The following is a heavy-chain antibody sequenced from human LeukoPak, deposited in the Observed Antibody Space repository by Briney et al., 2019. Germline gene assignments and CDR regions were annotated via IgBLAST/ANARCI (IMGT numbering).Heavy chain of an antibody. J-gene: IGHJ3*02. CDR1: GYSFTSYW. CDR2: IYPGDSDT. CDR3: ARHYXXXXGAVPAFDI. Sequence: GESLKISCKGSGYSFTSYWIGWVRQMPGKGLEWMGIIYPGDSDTRYSPSFQGQVTISADKSISTAYLQWSSLKASDTAMYYCARHYXXXXGAVPAFDIWGQGTMVT. D-gene: IGHD3-22*01. V-gene: IGHV5-51*01.